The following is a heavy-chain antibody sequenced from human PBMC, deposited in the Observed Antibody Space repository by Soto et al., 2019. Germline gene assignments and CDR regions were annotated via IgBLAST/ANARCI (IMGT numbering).Heavy chain of an antibody. V-gene: IGHV3-21*01. J-gene: IGHJ5*02. CDR3: ARDRDPKNRRFDP. CDR2: ISSSSSYI. CDR1: GFTFSSYS. Sequence: EVQLVESGGGLVKPGGSLRLSCAASGFTFSSYSMNWVRQAPGKGLEWVSSISSSSSYIYYADSVKGRFTISRDNAKNSLYLQMNSLRAEDTAVYYCARDRDPKNRRFDPWGQGTLVTVSS. D-gene: IGHD2-21*01.